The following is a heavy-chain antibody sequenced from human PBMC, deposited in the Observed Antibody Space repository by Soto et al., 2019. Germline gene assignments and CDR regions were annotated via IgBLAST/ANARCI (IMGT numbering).Heavy chain of an antibody. J-gene: IGHJ4*02. V-gene: IGHV3-7*01. CDR2: IKQDGSEK. D-gene: IGHD2-15*01. Sequence: GGSLRLSCAASGFTFSSYWMSWVRQAPGKGLEWVANIKQDGSEKYYVDSVKGRFTISRDNAKNSLYLQMNSLRAEDTAVYYSARDPRLYCSGGSCYSGGLDYWGQGTLVTVSS. CDR1: GFTFSSYW. CDR3: ARDPRLYCSGGSCYSGGLDY.